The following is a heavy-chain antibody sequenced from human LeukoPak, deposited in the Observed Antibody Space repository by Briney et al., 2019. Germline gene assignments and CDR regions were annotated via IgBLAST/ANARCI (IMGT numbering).Heavy chain of an antibody. Sequence: SETLSLTCTVSGGSISSSSYYWGWIRQPPGKGLEWIGSIYYSGSTYYNPSLKSRVTISVDTSKNQFSLKLSSVTAADTAVYYCATEQGNYDAFDIWGQGTMVTVSS. CDR3: ATEQGNYDAFDI. J-gene: IGHJ3*02. V-gene: IGHV4-39*07. D-gene: IGHD1-7*01. CDR1: GGSISSSSYY. CDR2: IYYSGST.